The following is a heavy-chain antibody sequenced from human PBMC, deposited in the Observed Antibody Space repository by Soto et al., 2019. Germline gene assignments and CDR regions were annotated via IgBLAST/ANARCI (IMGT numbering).Heavy chain of an antibody. Sequence: GGSLRLSCAVSGYKFHRHAMHWVRQAPGKGLEWVAVVWHDGEKRQYADSVKSRFNISRDNAKNTLYLQMNRLRAEDTAVYYCERYPSKIVAEPPHVMDIRGQGTMVTVFS. CDR2: VWHDGEKR. CDR3: ERYPSKIVAEPPHVMDI. J-gene: IGHJ6*02. CDR1: GYKFHRHA. D-gene: IGHD1-26*01. V-gene: IGHV3-33*03.